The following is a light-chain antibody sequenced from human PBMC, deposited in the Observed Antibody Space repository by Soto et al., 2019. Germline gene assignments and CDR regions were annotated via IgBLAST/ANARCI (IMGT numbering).Light chain of an antibody. CDR2: GAS. CDR3: QQYYSSPFT. J-gene: IGKJ4*01. CDR1: QSVLYSSNSKNY. V-gene: IGKV4-1*01. Sequence: DIVMTQSPDSLAVSLGERATINCKSGQSVLYSSNSKNYLAWYQQRPGQPPKLLIYGASTRESGVPDRFSGSGSGTDFTLTISSLQDEDVAVYYCQQYYSSPFTFGGGTKVEIK.